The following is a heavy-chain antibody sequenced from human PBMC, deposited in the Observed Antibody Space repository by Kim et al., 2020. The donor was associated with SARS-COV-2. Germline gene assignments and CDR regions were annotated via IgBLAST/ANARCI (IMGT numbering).Heavy chain of an antibody. CDR3: AKDQTPPIIYYGSGSYSSGMDV. V-gene: IGHV3-23*01. CDR2: ISGSGGST. J-gene: IGHJ6*02. CDR1: GFTFSSYA. Sequence: GGSLRLSCAASGFTFSSYAMSWVRQAPGKGLEWVSAISGSGGSTYYADSVKGRFTISRDNSKNTLYLQMNSLRAEDTAVYYCAKDQTPPIIYYGSGSYSSGMDVWGQGTTVTVSS. D-gene: IGHD3-10*01.